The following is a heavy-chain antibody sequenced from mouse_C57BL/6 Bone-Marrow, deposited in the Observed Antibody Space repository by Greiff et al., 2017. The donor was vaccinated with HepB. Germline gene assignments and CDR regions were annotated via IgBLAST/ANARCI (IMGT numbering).Heavy chain of an antibody. CDR3: TKWYYAMDY. J-gene: IGHJ4*01. V-gene: IGHV14-4*01. CDR1: CFYIKDYY. Sequence: VQLQQSGAELVRPGASVKLSCTASCFYIKDYYINWVKQRPEQGLGWIGWIDPENGDTEYASKFQGKATITADTSSNTAYLQLSSLTSEDTAVYYCTKWYYAMDYWGQGTSVTVSS. CDR2: IDPENGDT.